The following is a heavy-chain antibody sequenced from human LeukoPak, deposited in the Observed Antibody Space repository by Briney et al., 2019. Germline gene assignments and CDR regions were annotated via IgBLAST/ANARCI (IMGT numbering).Heavy chain of an antibody. CDR1: GYNFISYY. V-gene: IGHV1-2*02. CDR3: ARGRYYYDSSGPLDY. CDR2: INPNSGGT. J-gene: IGHJ4*02. Sequence: ASVKVSCKASGYNFISYYMHWVRQAPGQGLEWMGWINPNSGGTNYAQKFQGRVTMTRDTSISTAYMELSRLRSDDTAVYYCARGRYYYDSSGPLDYWGQGTLVTVSS. D-gene: IGHD3-22*01.